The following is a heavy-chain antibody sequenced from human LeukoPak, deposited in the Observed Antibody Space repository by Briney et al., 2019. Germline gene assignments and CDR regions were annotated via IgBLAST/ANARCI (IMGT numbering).Heavy chain of an antibody. CDR2: TNPSSGNT. CDR3: TRGPSGYGLGWFDP. J-gene: IGHJ5*02. CDR1: GYTFTSYD. D-gene: IGHD5-12*01. V-gene: IGHV1-8*01. Sequence: ASVKVSRKASGYTFTSYDVNWVRQATGQGLEWMGWTNPSSGNTGFGQKFQGRVSLTRDTSTSTAYMELSSLRSDDTAVYYCTRGPSGYGLGWFDPWGQGTLVTVSS.